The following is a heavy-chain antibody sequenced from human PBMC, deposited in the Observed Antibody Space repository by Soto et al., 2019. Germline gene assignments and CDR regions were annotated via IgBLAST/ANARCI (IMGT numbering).Heavy chain of an antibody. CDR1: GGSVSSGSYY. Sequence: QVQLQESGPGLVKPSETLSLTCTVSGGSVSSGSYYWSWIRQPPGKGLEWIGYIYYSGSTNYNPSLKSRVTISVDTSKNQFSLKLSSVTAADTAVYYCAGNDRGYCITTSCYVFDPWGQGTLVTVSS. V-gene: IGHV4-61*01. CDR3: AGNDRGYCITTSCYVFDP. D-gene: IGHD2-2*03. CDR2: IYYSGST. J-gene: IGHJ5*02.